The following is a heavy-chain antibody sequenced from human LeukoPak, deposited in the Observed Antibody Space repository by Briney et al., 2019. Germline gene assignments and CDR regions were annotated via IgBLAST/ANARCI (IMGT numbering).Heavy chain of an antibody. CDR3: ARSVEGYCRGGSCYYYSYYMDV. V-gene: IGHV4-59*01. J-gene: IGHJ6*03. D-gene: IGHD2-15*01. CDR1: GGSISSYY. CDR2: IYYSGST. Sequence: SETLSLTCTVSGGSISSYYWSWIRQPPGKGLEWIGYIYYSGSTNYNPSLKSRVTISVDTSKNQFSLKLSSVTAADTAVYYCARSVEGYCRGGSCYYYSYYMDVWGKGTTVTVSS.